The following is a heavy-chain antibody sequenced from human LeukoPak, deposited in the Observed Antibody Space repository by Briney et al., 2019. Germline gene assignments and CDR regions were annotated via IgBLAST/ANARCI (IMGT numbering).Heavy chain of an antibody. D-gene: IGHD2-2*01. V-gene: IGHV4-59*12. J-gene: IGHJ5*02. Sequence: SETLSLTCTVSGGSISSYYWSWIRQPPGKGLEWIGYIYHSGSTYYNPSLKSRVTISVDRSKNQFSLKLSSVTAADTAVYYCARVVPAASEWFDPWGQGTLVTVSS. CDR2: IYHSGST. CDR1: GGSISSYY. CDR3: ARVVPAASEWFDP.